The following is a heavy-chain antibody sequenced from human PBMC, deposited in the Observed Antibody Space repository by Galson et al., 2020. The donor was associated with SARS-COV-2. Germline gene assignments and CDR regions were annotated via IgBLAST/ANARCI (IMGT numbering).Heavy chain of an antibody. J-gene: IGHJ2*01. CDR3: AKNTEDWYFDL. CDR1: GFTFSSYS. CDR2: ISSSSSYI. Sequence: GESLKISCAASGFTFSSYSMNWVRQAPGKGLEWVSSISSSSSYIYYADSVKGRFTISRDNAKNSLYLQMNSLRAEDTAVYYCAKNTEDWYFDLWGRGTLVTVSS. V-gene: IGHV3-21*01. D-gene: IGHD4-17*01.